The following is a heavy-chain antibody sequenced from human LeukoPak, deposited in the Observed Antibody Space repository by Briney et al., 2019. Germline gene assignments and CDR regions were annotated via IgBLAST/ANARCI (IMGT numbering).Heavy chain of an antibody. CDR1: GYSFSNYW. D-gene: IGHD6-13*01. CDR3: ARQGYNSTWDRYLAY. Sequence: GESLKISCKGSGYSFSNYWIGWVRQMPGKGLEWMGIIYPGDSDVRYSPSFQGQVTISADKSISTAYLQWSSLQASDTAMYYGARQGYNSTWDRYLAYWGQGTQVTVSS. V-gene: IGHV5-51*01. CDR2: IYPGDSDV. J-gene: IGHJ4*02.